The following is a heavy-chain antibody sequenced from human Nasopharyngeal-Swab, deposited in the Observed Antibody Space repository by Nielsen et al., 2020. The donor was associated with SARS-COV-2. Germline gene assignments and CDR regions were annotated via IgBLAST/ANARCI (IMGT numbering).Heavy chain of an antibody. J-gene: IGHJ4*01. CDR3: ARAHDSSGYYQRRSYFDY. D-gene: IGHD3-22*01. Sequence: WIRQPPGKGLEWVAVISYDGSNKYYADSVKGRFTISRDNSKNTLYLQMNSLRAEDTAVYYCARAHDSSGYYQRRSYFDYWGHGTLVTVSS. CDR2: ISYDGSNK. V-gene: IGHV3-30*03.